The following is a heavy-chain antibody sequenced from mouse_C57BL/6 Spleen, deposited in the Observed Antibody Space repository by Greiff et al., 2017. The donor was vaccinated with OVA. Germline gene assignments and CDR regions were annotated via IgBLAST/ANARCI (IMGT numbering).Heavy chain of an antibody. Sequence: QVQLQQPGAELVKPGASVKLSCKASGYTFTSYWMHWVKQRPGQGLEWIGMIHPNSGSTNYNEKFKSKATLTVDKSSSTAYMQLSSPTSEDSAVYYCARAEHYATVGYFDYWGQGTTLTVSS. J-gene: IGHJ2*01. CDR3: ARAEHYATVGYFDY. CDR1: GYTFTSYW. V-gene: IGHV1-64*01. D-gene: IGHD1-1*02. CDR2: IHPNSGST.